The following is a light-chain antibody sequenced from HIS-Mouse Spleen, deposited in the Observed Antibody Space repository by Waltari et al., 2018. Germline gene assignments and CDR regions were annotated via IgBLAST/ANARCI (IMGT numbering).Light chain of an antibody. CDR2: EVS. J-gene: IGLJ1*01. V-gene: IGLV2-14*01. CDR1: SSYVGGYNY. CDR3: SSYTSSSTF. Sequence: QSALTQPASVSGSPGQSITISCTGTSSYVGGYNYVSWYQQHPGKAPQLMIYEVSNRPSGVSNRISGSKSGNTASLTISVLQAEDEADYYCSSYTSSSTFFGTGTKVTVL.